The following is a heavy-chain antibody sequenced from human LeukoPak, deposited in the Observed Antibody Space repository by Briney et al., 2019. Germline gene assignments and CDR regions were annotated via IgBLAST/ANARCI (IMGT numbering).Heavy chain of an antibody. J-gene: IGHJ4*02. D-gene: IGHD5-18*01. CDR3: TTGAWIQLWLADY. CDR2: IKSKTDGGTA. CDR1: GSTFTNAW. Sequence: GGSLRLSCAASGSTFTNAWMTWVRQAPGKGREWVGLIKSKTDGGTADYAAPVKGRFTISIDDSKTTMYLQMNSLKAEDTAVYYCTTGAWIQLWLADYWGRGTLVTVSS. V-gene: IGHV3-15*01.